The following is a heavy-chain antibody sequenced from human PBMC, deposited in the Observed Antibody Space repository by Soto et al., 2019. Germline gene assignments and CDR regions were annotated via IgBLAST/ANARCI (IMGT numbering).Heavy chain of an antibody. CDR1: GGTFSSYT. J-gene: IGHJ6*02. Sequence: QVQLVQSGAEVKKPGSSVKVSCKASGGTFSSYTISWVRQAPGQGLEWMGRIIPILGIANYAQKFQGRVTITADKSTSTAYRELSSLRSEDTAVYYCARRRSIAAARGGGRDVWGQGTTVTVSS. CDR3: ARRRSIAAARGGGRDV. V-gene: IGHV1-69*02. CDR2: IIPILGIA. D-gene: IGHD6-13*01.